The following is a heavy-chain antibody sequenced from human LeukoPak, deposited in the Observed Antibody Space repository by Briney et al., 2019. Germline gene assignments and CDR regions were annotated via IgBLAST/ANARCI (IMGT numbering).Heavy chain of an antibody. CDR2: INPNSGGT. J-gene: IGHJ5*02. V-gene: IGHV1-2*02. CDR3: ARDFWSSSSPWFDP. Sequence: ASVTVSCKASGYTFTGYYMHWVRQAPGQGLEWMGWINPNSGGTNYAQKFQGRVTMTRDTSISTAYMELSRLRSDDTAVYYCARDFWSSSSPWFDPWGQGTLVTVSS. D-gene: IGHD6-6*01. CDR1: GYTFTGYY.